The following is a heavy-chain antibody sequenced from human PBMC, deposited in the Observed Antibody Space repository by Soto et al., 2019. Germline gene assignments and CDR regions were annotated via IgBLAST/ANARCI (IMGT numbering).Heavy chain of an antibody. V-gene: IGHV1-24*01. J-gene: IGHJ3*02. CDR2: FDPEDGET. D-gene: IGHD3-3*01. CDR3: ATIVLLFLEWLPRRDPFAS. CDR1: GYTLTELS. Sequence: SVKVSCKVTGYTLTELSMHWVRQAPGKGLEWMGGFDPEDGETIYAQKFQGRVTMTEDTSTDTAYMELSSLRSEDTAVYYCATIVLLFLEWLPRRDPFASRGQRTTLTVSS.